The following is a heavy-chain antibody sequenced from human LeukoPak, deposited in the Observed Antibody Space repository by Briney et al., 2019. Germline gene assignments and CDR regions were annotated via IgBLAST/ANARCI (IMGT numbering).Heavy chain of an antibody. J-gene: IGHJ4*02. CDR2: INHSGST. V-gene: IGHV4-34*01. CDR3: ARGTGYGGNAKADY. Sequence: SETLSLTCAVYGGSFSGYYWSWIRQPPGKGLEWIGEINHSGSTNYNPSLKSRVTILVDTSKNQFSLKLSSVTAADTAVYYCARGTGYGGNAKADYWGQGTLVTVSS. D-gene: IGHD2-15*01. CDR1: GGSFSGYY.